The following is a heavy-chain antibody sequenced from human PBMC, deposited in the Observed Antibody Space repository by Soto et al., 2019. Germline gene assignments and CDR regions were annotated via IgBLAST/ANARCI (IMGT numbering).Heavy chain of an antibody. D-gene: IGHD3-22*01. CDR3: ARGSSGYYYSLVY. V-gene: IGHV4-34*01. Sequence: PSETRPLTCAFYGGSFSGHYWTLIRQPPGKGLEWIGEINHSGSRNYNPSIKSRVTISVDTSKNQFSLKLSSVIAADTGVYYCARGSSGYYYSLVYWGQGILVTISS. CDR2: INHSGSR. CDR1: GGSFSGHY. J-gene: IGHJ4*02.